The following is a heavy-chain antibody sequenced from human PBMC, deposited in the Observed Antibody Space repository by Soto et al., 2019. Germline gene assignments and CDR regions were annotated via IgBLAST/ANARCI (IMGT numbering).Heavy chain of an antibody. CDR3: AKYDFWSGYYIRTGEFVVY. Sequence: GGSLRLSCAASGFTFSSYAMSWVRQAPGKGLEWVSAISGSGGSTYYADSVKGRFTISRDNSKNTLYLQMNSLRAEDTAVYYCAKYDFWSGYYIRTGEFVVYWGQGTLVTVSS. CDR2: ISGSGGST. V-gene: IGHV3-23*01. D-gene: IGHD3-3*01. CDR1: GFTFSSYA. J-gene: IGHJ4*02.